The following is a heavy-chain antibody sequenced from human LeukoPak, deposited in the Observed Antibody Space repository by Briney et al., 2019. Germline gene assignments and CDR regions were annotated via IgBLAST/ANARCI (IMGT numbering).Heavy chain of an antibody. Sequence: APVKVSCKASGYTFTSYDINWVRQATGQGLEWMGWMNPNSGNTGYAQKFQGRDTMTRNTSISTAYMELSSLRSEDTAVYYCARRWHGSGSYYTDDFDYWGQGTLVTVSS. V-gene: IGHV1-8*01. CDR2: MNPNSGNT. J-gene: IGHJ4*02. CDR3: ARRWHGSGSYYTDDFDY. CDR1: GYTFTSYD. D-gene: IGHD3-10*01.